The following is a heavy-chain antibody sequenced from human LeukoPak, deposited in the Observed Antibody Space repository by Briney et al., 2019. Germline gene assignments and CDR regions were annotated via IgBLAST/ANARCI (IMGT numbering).Heavy chain of an antibody. V-gene: IGHV3-11*06. CDR2: ISGSDNYT. Sequence: GGSLRLSCAASGFIFSDYYMSWIRQAPGKGLEWVSYISGSDNYTGYADSVKGRFTISRDNAKNSLYLQMNSLRAEDTAVYYCARGSGDGLETLDYWGQGTLVTVSS. D-gene: IGHD2-15*01. CDR3: ARGSGDGLETLDY. CDR1: GFIFSDYY. J-gene: IGHJ4*02.